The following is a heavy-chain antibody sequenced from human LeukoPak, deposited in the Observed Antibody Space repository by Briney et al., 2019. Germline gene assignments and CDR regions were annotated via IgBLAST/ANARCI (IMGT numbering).Heavy chain of an antibody. Sequence: GGSLRLSCPASSSWMHWVRQIPGKGLVWVSGINGDGSGTYYGDSVKGRFTISRDNAKNSLYLQMNSLRAEDTAVYYCAREGGNLDYWGQGTLVTVSS. D-gene: IGHD4-23*01. CDR3: AREGGNLDY. CDR2: INGDGSGT. CDR1: SSW. V-gene: IGHV3-74*01. J-gene: IGHJ4*02.